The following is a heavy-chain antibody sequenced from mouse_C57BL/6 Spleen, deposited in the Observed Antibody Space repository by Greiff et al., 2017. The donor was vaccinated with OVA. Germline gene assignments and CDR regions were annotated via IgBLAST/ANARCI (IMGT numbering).Heavy chain of an antibody. Sequence: DVKLQESGAELVRPGASVKLSCTASGFNIKDDYMHWVKQRPEQGLEWIGWIDPENGDTEYASKFQGKATITADTSSNTAYLQLSSLTSEDTAIYYCTSYYGNSYWYFDVWGTGTTVTVSS. CDR2: IDPENGDT. CDR3: TSYYGNSYWYFDV. D-gene: IGHD2-10*01. CDR1: GFNIKDDY. J-gene: IGHJ1*03. V-gene: IGHV14-4*01.